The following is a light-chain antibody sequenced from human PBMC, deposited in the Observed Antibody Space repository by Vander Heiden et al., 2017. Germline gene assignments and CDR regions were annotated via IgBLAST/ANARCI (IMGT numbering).Light chain of an antibody. J-gene: IGLJ3*02. Sequence: QSALTHPASVSGSPAEPIPISCTGTSSDVGSYNLVSWYQQHPGKAPKLMIYEVSKRPSGVSNRFSGSKSGNTASLTISGLQAEDEADYYCCSYAGSSTSWVFGGGTKLTVL. V-gene: IGLV2-23*02. CDR2: EVS. CDR3: CSYAGSSTSWV. CDR1: SSDVGSYNL.